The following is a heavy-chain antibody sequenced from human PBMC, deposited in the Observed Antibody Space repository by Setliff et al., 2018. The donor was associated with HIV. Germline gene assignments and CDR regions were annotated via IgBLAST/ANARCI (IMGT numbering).Heavy chain of an antibody. V-gene: IGHV3-74*01. J-gene: IGHJ6*03. CDR2: INTDGSNT. D-gene: IGHD6-19*01. Sequence: GGSLRLSCAASGFTFSNYWMHWVRQAPGKGLVWVSCINTDGSNTSYADSVKGRFTISRDNAKNTLYLQMNSLRAEDTAVYYCARIPGYSSGWVNYYYMDVWGKGTTVTVS. CDR3: ARIPGYSSGWVNYYYMDV. CDR1: GFTFSNYW.